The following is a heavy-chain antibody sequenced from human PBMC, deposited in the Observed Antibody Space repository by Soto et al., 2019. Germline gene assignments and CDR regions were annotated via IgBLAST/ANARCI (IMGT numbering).Heavy chain of an antibody. D-gene: IGHD5-18*01. CDR3: ARDVGYGLIDY. CDR2: ISAYNGNT. Sequence: QVQLVQSGAEVKKPGASVKVSCKASGYTFTSYSISWVRQAPGQGLEWMGWISAYNGNTYHARKLQGRVTMTTDTSTSTAYMELRSLRSDDPAVYSCARDVGYGLIDYWGQGTLVTVSS. CDR1: GYTFTSYS. V-gene: IGHV1-18*01. J-gene: IGHJ4*02.